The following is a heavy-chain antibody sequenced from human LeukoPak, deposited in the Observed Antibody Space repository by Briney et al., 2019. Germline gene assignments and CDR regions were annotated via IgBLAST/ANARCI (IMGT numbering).Heavy chain of an antibody. CDR1: GFSFGSYG. D-gene: IGHD2-2*01. V-gene: IGHV3-30*03. CDR3: ARDPPDCRSSSCRWGGWIDP. CDR2: ISHEGSFQ. Sequence: GGSLRLSCAASGFSFGSYGIHWVRQAPGKGLEWVAVISHEGSFQSYADSVKGRFTISRDNSKNMVFLQMNSLSAEDTAVYYCARDPPDCRSSSCRWGGWIDPWGQGTLVTVSS. J-gene: IGHJ5*02.